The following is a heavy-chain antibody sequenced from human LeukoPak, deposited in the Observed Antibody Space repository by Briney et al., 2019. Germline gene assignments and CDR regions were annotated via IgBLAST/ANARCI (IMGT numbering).Heavy chain of an antibody. J-gene: IGHJ6*03. Sequence: SVKVSCKASGGTFSSYAISWVRQAPGQGLEWMGGIIPIFGTANYAQKFQGRVTITADKSTSTAYMELSSLRSEDTAVYYCARVGYTYGDPGYYYYYMDVWGKGTTVTISS. V-gene: IGHV1-69*06. CDR3: ARVGYTYGDPGYYYYYMDV. D-gene: IGHD5-18*01. CDR2: IIPIFGTA. CDR1: GGTFSSYA.